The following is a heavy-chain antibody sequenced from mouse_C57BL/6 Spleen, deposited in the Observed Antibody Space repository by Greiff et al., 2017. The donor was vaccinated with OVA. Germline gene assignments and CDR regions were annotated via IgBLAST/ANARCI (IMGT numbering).Heavy chain of an antibody. CDR1: GYAFSSYW. CDR2: IYPGDGDT. V-gene: IGHV1-80*01. Sequence: VQLQQSGAELVKPGASVKISCKASGYAFSSYWLNWVKQRPGKGLVWIGQIYPGDGDTHYNGKLKGTATLTADKSSSTAYMQRSSLTSEDSAVYFCATRIAMDYWGQGTSVTVSS. CDR3: ATRIAMDY. J-gene: IGHJ4*01.